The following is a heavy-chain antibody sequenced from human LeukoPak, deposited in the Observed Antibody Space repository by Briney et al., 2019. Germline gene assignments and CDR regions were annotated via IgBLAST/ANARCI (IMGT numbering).Heavy chain of an antibody. CDR1: GGTFSSYA. CDR2: IIPIFGTA. V-gene: IGHV1-69*05. CDR3: ARDNPEYDYVWGSYRYIFDY. J-gene: IGHJ4*02. D-gene: IGHD3-16*02. Sequence: SVKVSCKASGGTFSSYAISWVRQAPGQGLEWMGGIIPIFGTANYAQKCQGRVTMTRDTSTSTVYMELSSLRSEDTAVYYCARDNPEYDYVWGSYRYIFDYWGQGTLVTVSS.